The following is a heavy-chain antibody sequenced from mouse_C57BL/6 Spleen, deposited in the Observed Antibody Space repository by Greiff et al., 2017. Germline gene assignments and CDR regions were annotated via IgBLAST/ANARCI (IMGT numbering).Heavy chain of an antibody. CDR1: GYSFTSYW. Sequence: QVQLQQSGAELVKPGASVKMSCKASGYSFTSYWMHWVKQRPGRGLEWIGRIDPNSGGTKYNEKFKSKTTLTVDKPSSSSYMQISRLTSENSAVYYCARRGYYGSSYWYIDVWGTETTVTVSS. D-gene: IGHD1-1*01. J-gene: IGHJ1*03. V-gene: IGHV1-72*01. CDR2: IDPNSGGT. CDR3: ARRGYYGSSYWYIDV.